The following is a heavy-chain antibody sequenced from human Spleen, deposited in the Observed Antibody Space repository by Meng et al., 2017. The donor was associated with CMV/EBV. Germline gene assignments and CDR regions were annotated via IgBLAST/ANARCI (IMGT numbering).Heavy chain of an antibody. Sequence: VSCNDSGYTFSDYYIHAVRQTPGQVLGWMGWIVPLSGATIFAQEFQGRVRMTRDTSINTAYMELSGLTSDDTAVYYCARATFRAYDFWGQGTLVTVSS. CDR3: ARATFRAYDF. D-gene: IGHD3-3*02. V-gene: IGHV1-2*02. J-gene: IGHJ4*02. CDR1: GYTFSDYY. CDR2: IVPLSGAT.